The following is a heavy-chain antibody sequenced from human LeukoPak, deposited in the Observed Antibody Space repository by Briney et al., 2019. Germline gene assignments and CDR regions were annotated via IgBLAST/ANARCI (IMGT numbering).Heavy chain of an antibody. J-gene: IGHJ4*02. Sequence: GGSLRLSCAASGFTFSSYSMNWVRQAPGKGLEWVSSISSSSSYIYYADSVKGRFTISRDNAKNSLYLQMNSLRAEDTAVYYCARDLEAKGVLDYWGQGTLVTVSS. CDR2: ISSSSSYI. V-gene: IGHV3-21*01. CDR3: ARDLEAKGVLDY. D-gene: IGHD3-3*01. CDR1: GFTFSSYS.